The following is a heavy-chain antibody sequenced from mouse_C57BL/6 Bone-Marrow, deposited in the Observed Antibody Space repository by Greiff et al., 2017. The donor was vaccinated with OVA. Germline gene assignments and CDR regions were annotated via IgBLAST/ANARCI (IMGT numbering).Heavy chain of an antibody. CDR2: IDPENGDT. CDR1: GFNIKDDY. Sequence: EVQVVESGAELVRPGASVKLSCTASGFNIKDDYMHWVKQRPEQGLEWIGWIDPENGDTEYASKFQGKATITADTSSNTAYLQLSSLTSEDTAVYYCTPLYSNYDWGQGTLVTVSA. J-gene: IGHJ3*01. D-gene: IGHD2-5*01. V-gene: IGHV14-4*01. CDR3: TPLYSNYD.